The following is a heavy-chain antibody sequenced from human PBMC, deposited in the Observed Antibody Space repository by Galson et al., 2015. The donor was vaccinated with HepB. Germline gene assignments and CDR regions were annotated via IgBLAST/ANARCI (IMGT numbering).Heavy chain of an antibody. CDR1: GYSFRSYA. CDR2: INAGNGNT. CDR3: ARAGRFLEWLFTSYYYYMDV. D-gene: IGHD3-3*01. V-gene: IGHV1-3*01. J-gene: IGHJ6*03. Sequence: SVKVSCKASGYSFRSYALHWVRQAPGQRLEWMGWINAGNGNTKYSQKSQGRITLTRDTSAKIAYMELSSLRPEDAAVYYCARAGRFLEWLFTSYYYYMDVWGGGTTVTVSS.